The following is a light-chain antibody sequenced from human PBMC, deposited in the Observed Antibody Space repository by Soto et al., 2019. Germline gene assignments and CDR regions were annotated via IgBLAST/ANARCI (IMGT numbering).Light chain of an antibody. CDR2: SAS. J-gene: IGKJ5*01. V-gene: IGKV1-39*01. CDR1: QNIYTS. Sequence: DIQMSQSPSSLSASVGDRVTITCRASQNIYTSVNWYQQKPGKAPKLLIISASSLQSGVPSRFSGSGSGTDFTLTINTLQSEDFATYFCQQSFSPAPITFGQGTRLDIK. CDR3: QQSFSPAPIT.